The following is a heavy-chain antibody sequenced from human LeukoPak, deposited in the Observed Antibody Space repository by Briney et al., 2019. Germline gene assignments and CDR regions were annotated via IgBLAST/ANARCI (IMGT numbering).Heavy chain of an antibody. CDR2: INAANGNT. J-gene: IGHJ5*02. V-gene: IGHV1-3*01. Sequence: ASVKVSCKTSGFNFITYTMHWVRQAPGQRLEWMGWINAANGNTQYSQKFQGRVTITRDTSASTAYMELGSLRSEDTAVYYCARGAPIRVAVAATFDPWGQGTLVTVPS. CDR1: GFNFITYT. D-gene: IGHD6-19*01. CDR3: ARGAPIRVAVAATFDP.